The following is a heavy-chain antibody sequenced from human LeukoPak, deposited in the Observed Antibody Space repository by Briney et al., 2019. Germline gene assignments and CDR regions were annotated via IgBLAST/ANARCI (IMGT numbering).Heavy chain of an antibody. J-gene: IGHJ6*02. CDR3: ARGPQVVVVPAAYYYYYGMDV. D-gene: IGHD2-2*01. CDR2: INHSGST. V-gene: IGHV4-34*01. Sequence: SETLSLTCAVYGGSFSGYYWSWIRQPPGKGLEWIGEINHSGSTNHNPSLKSRVTISVDTSKNQFSLKLSSVTAADTAVYYCARGPQVVVVPAAYYYYYGMDVWGQGTTVTVSS. CDR1: GGSFSGYY.